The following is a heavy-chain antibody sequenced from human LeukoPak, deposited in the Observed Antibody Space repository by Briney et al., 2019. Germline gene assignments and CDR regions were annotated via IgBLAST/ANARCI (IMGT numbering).Heavy chain of an antibody. Sequence: GGSLRLSCAASGFTFSSYGMHWVRQAPGKGLEWVAVISYDGSNKYYADSVKGRFTISRDNSKNTLYLQMNSLRAEDTAVYYCARPLGAAAGYFDYWGQGTLVTVSS. V-gene: IGHV3-30*03. CDR3: ARPLGAAAGYFDY. CDR2: ISYDGSNK. CDR1: GFTFSSYG. D-gene: IGHD6-13*01. J-gene: IGHJ4*02.